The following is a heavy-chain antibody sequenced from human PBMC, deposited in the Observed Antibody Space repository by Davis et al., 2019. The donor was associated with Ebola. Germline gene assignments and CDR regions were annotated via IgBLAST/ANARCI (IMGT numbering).Heavy chain of an antibody. CDR2: INHSGST. D-gene: IGHD2-8*01. J-gene: IGHJ4*02. V-gene: IGHV4-34*01. Sequence: PSETLSLTCAVYGGSFSGYYWSWIRQPPGKGLEWIGEINHSGSTNYNPSLKSRVTISLDTSKNHLSLKLSSVTAADTAVYYCARDLTLYAIGYWGQGILVTVSS. CDR3: ARDLTLYAIGY. CDR1: GGSFSGYY.